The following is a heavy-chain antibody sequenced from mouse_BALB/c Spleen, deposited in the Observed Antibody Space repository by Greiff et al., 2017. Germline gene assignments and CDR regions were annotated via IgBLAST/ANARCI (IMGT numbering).Heavy chain of an antibody. CDR1: GYTFTSYW. CDR3: ARDTTVVAHWYFDV. J-gene: IGHJ1*01. D-gene: IGHD1-1*01. V-gene: IGHV1-7*01. Sequence: QVQLQQSGAELAKPGASVKMSCKASGYTFTSYWMHWVKQRPGQGLEWIGYINPSTGYTEYNQKFKDKATLTADKSSSTAYMQLSSLTSEDSAVYYCARDTTVVAHWYFDVWGAGTTVTVSS. CDR2: INPSTGYT.